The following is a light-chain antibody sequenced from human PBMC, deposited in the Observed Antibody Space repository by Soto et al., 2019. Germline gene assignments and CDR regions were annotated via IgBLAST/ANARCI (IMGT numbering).Light chain of an antibody. V-gene: IGKV3-15*01. J-gene: IGKJ5*01. CDR1: QSVSSN. Sequence: DILMTQSPAPLSVSRGDRATLSCRPSQSVSSNLAWYQQKPGQAPRLLIYGASTRATGIPARFSGSGSGTEFTLTISSLQSADFAVYYCQQYNNGPRDTFGQGTRLDIK. CDR2: GAS. CDR3: QQYNNGPRDT.